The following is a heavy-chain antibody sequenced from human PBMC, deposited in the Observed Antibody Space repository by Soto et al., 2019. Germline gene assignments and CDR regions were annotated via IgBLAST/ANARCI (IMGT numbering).Heavy chain of an antibody. V-gene: IGHV3-21*01. J-gene: IGHJ4*02. CDR1: GFIFGTHS. D-gene: IGHD3-9*01. Sequence: EVQLVESGGGLVKPGGSLRLSCAASGFIFGTHSMNWVRQAPGKGLQWVSSISSSSRYIYYADSVRGRFTISRDNAINTLYPQMNGLCSEDTAVYCCARVLTGSSGPVDELGQGSVFTVTS. CDR3: ARVLTGSSGPVDE. CDR2: ISSSSRYI.